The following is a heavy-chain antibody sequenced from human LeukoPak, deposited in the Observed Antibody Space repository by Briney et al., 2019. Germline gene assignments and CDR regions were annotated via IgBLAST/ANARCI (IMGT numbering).Heavy chain of an antibody. J-gene: IGHJ4*02. D-gene: IGHD6-19*01. CDR1: GYTFTSYG. V-gene: IGHV1-18*01. Sequence: ASVKLSCKASGYTFTSYGISWVRQAPGQGLEWMGWISTYNGNTNYAQKLQGRVSMTTDTSTSTAYMELRSLRSDDTAVYYCARSSLAVAGSVFDYWGQGTLVTVSS. CDR3: ARSSLAVAGSVFDY. CDR2: ISTYNGNT.